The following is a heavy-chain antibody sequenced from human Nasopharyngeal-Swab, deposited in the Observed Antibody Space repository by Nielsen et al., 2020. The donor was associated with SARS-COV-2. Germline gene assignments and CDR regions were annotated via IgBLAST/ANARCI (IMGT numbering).Heavy chain of an antibody. D-gene: IGHD3-3*01. V-gene: IGHV4-39*07. CDR3: ARGPDRNYDFWSGYYTPSSYYYYYMDV. J-gene: IGHJ6*03. Sequence: WIRQPPGKGLEWIGSIYYSGSTYYNSSLKSRVTISVDTSKNQFSLKLTSVTAADTALYYCARGPDRNYDFWSGYYTPSSYYYYYMDVWGKGTTVTVSS. CDR2: IYYSGST.